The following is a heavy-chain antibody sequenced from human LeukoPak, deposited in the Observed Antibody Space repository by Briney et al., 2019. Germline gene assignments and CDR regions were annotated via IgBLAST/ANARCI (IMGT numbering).Heavy chain of an antibody. CDR3: AKDGFRDGYNPLGY. J-gene: IGHJ4*02. Sequence: GGSLRLACAASGFTFSSYAMSLVRQAPGKGLGWVSAISGSGGSTYYADSVKGRFTISRDNSKNTLYLQMNSLRAEDTAVYYCAKDGFRDGYNPLGYWGQGTLVTVSS. CDR2: ISGSGGST. D-gene: IGHD5-24*01. CDR1: GFTFSSYA. V-gene: IGHV3-23*01.